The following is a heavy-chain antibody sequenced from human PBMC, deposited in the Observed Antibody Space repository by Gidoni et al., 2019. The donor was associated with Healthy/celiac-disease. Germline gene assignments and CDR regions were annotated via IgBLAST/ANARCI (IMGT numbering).Heavy chain of an antibody. D-gene: IGHD2-2*01. CDR1: GFTFSSYG. Sequence: QVQLVESGGGVVQPGRSLRLSCAASGFTFSSYGMHWVRQAPGKGLEWVAVIWYDGSNKYYADSVKGRFTISRDNSKNTLYLQMNSLRAEDTAVYYCAREGMYQLLYSYYYGMDVWGQGTTVTVSS. J-gene: IGHJ6*02. V-gene: IGHV3-33*01. CDR3: AREGMYQLLYSYYYGMDV. CDR2: IWYDGSNK.